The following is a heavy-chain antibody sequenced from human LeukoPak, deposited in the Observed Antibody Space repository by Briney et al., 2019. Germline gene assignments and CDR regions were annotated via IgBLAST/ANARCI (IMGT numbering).Heavy chain of an antibody. CDR3: AKTTTGYSSGRFPGWPVDY. CDR2: IFGSGGST. CDR1: GFTFSSYA. Sequence: GGSLRLSCAASGFTFSSYAMYWVRQAPGKGLEWVSGIFGSGGSTHYADSVKGRFTISRDNSKDTVYLQMNSLRAEDTAVYYCAKTTTGYSSGRFPGWPVDYWGQGTLVTVSS. V-gene: IGHV3-23*01. D-gene: IGHD6-19*01. J-gene: IGHJ4*02.